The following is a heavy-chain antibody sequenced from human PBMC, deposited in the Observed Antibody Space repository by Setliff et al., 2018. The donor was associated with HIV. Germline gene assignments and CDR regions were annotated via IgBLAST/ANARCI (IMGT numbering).Heavy chain of an antibody. CDR3: ARSYDSSGYYYVFDY. J-gene: IGHJ4*02. D-gene: IGHD3-22*01. Sequence: SETLSLTCTVSGASVSSYSYFWGWVRQPPGKGLEWIGIIYRSGSTYYNPSLKSRVTISIDTSRNQFSLNLSSVTAADTAVYYCARSYDSSGYYYVFDYWGQGTQVTVSS. CDR1: GASVSSYSYF. CDR2: IYRSGST. V-gene: IGHV4-39*01.